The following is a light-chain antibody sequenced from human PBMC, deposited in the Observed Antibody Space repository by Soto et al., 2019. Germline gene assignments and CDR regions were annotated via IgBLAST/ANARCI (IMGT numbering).Light chain of an antibody. CDR3: HVWDSSSDHYV. V-gene: IGLV3-21*02. CDR1: NIGGKS. Sequence: SCELTQPPSVSVAPGQTARITCGGNNIGGKSVHWYQQKPGQAPVLVVYDDSDRPSGIPDRFSGSNSGDTATLTIRRVEAGDEADYYCHVWDSSSDHYVFGTGTKLTVL. CDR2: DDS. J-gene: IGLJ1*01.